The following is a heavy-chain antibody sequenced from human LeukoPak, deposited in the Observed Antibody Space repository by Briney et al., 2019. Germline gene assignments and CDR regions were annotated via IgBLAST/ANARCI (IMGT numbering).Heavy chain of an antibody. V-gene: IGHV3-21*01. D-gene: IGHD3-9*01. CDR2: ITSGSSYI. Sequence: GGSLRLSCVASGFTFSSYNMNWVRQAPGKGLEWVSSITSGSSYIYYADSVKGRFTISRDNAKNSLYLQMISLRAEDTAVYYCARTYYDILTGYNPYFDYWGQGTLVTVSS. CDR3: ARTYYDILTGYNPYFDY. J-gene: IGHJ4*02. CDR1: GFTFSSYN.